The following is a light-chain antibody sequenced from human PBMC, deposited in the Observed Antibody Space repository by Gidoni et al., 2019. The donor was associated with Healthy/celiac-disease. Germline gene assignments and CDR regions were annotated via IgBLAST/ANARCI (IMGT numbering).Light chain of an antibody. CDR1: KLGDKY. J-gene: IGLJ1*01. CDR3: QAWDSSTRGV. CDR2: QDS. V-gene: IGLV3-1*01. Sequence: SSELPQPPSVSVSPGQTASITCSGDKLGDKYACWYQQKPGQSPVLVIYQDSKRPSGIPERFSGSNSGNTATLTISGTQAMDEADYYCQAWDSSTRGVFGTGTKVTVL.